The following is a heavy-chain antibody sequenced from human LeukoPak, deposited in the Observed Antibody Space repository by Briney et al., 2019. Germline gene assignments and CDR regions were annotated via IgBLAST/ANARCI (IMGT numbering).Heavy chain of an antibody. Sequence: SETLSLTCTVSGGSISSYYWSWIRQPPGKGPEWIGYIYYSGSTNYNPSLKSRVTISVDTSKNQFSLKLSSVTAADTAVYYCASGRDCGGDCYIDYWGQGTLVTVSS. J-gene: IGHJ4*02. D-gene: IGHD2-21*02. CDR1: GGSISSYY. CDR3: ASGRDCGGDCYIDY. V-gene: IGHV4-59*01. CDR2: IYYSGST.